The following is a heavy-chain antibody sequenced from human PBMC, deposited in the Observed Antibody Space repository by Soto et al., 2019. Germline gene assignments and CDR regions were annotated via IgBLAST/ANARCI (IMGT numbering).Heavy chain of an antibody. V-gene: IGHV3-9*01. CDR2: ISWNSGSI. D-gene: IGHD5-12*01. J-gene: IGHJ5*02. CDR3: AKGGVTTIGWFDP. Sequence: EVQLVESGGGLVQPGRALRLSCAASGFTFDDYAMHWVRQAPGKGLEWVSGISWNSGSIGYADSVKGRFTISRDNAKNSLYLQINSLRAEDTALYYCAKGGVTTIGWFDPWGQGTLVTVSS. CDR1: GFTFDDYA.